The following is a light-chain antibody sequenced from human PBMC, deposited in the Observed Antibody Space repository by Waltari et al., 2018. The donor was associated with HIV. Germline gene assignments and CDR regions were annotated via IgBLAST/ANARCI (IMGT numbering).Light chain of an antibody. CDR2: DVS. V-gene: IGLV2-8*01. Sequence: QSALTQPPSASGSPGQSVTISCAGTSSDIGLYNFVSWYQHHPGKAPNLMVSDVSRRPSGVPDRFSGSKSGNTASLTFSGLQADDVATYYCFSYAGNNFLLFGGGTKLTVL. J-gene: IGLJ2*01. CDR3: FSYAGNNFLL. CDR1: SSDIGLYNF.